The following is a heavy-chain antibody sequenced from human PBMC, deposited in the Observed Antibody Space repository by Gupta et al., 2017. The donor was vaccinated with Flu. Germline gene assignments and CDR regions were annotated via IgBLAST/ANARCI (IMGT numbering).Heavy chain of an antibody. V-gene: IGHV3-33*01. Sequence: VRQAPGKGLEWVSIIWYDVINKYYADAVQGRFTISRDNSKNTLFLQMNSLRAEDTAVYYCARGGQYHLSMEHYWGQGTLVAVSS. D-gene: IGHD2-2*01. CDR3: ARGGQYHLSMEHY. J-gene: IGHJ4*02. CDR2: IWYDVINK.